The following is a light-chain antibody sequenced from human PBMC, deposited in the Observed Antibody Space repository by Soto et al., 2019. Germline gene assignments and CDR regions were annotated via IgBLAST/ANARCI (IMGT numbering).Light chain of an antibody. CDR1: QSVSSN. J-gene: IGKJ4*02. Sequence: EIVMTQSPATLSVSPGERATLSCRASQSVSSNLAWYQQKPGQAPRLLIYGASTRATGIPARFSGSGSGTEFTLTISGLQSEDVAVYYGQQYNNWPPGFGGGTKVEIK. CDR3: QQYNNWPPG. CDR2: GAS. V-gene: IGKV3-15*01.